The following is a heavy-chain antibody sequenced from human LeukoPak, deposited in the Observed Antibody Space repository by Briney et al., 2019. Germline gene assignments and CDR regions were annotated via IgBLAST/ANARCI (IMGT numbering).Heavy chain of an antibody. J-gene: IGHJ4*02. CDR1: GYTFTGYY. V-gene: IGHV1-2*06. D-gene: IGHD3-22*01. CDR3: ARVHCYDSSGTYYLDY. Sequence: AASVKVSCKASGYTFTGYYMHWVRQAPGQGLEWMGRINPNSGGKNYAQKVQGRVTMTRDTSISTAYMELSRLRSDDTAVYYCARVHCYDSSGTYYLDYWGQGTLVTVSS. CDR2: INPNSGGK.